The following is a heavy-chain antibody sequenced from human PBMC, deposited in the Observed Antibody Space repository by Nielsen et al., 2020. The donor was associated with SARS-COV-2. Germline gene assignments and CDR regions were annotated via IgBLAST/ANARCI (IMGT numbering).Heavy chain of an antibody. CDR2: IIPILGIA. D-gene: IGHD6-6*01. CDR3: ARHGSSYWFDP. Sequence: WVRQAPGQGLEWMGRIIPILGIANYARKFQGRVTITADKSTSTAYMELSSLRSEDTAMYYCARHGSSYWFDPWGQGTLVTVSS. V-gene: IGHV1-69*02. J-gene: IGHJ5*02.